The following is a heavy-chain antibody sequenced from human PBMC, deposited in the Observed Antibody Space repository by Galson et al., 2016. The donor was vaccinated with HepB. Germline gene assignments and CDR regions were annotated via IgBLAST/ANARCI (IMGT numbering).Heavy chain of an antibody. Sequence: SLRLSCAASGFTFSRYAMTWVRQAPGKGLEWVSIISYLDGSDKFYANSVKGRFTISRDNSKNTVFLQMDSLRADDTAAYYCAKGFRNTVHQFHDAFDIWGKGTMVTVAS. CDR1: GFTFSRYA. D-gene: IGHD2/OR15-2a*01. CDR3: AKGFRNTVHQFHDAFDI. CDR2: ISYLDGSDK. J-gene: IGHJ3*02. V-gene: IGHV3-23*03.